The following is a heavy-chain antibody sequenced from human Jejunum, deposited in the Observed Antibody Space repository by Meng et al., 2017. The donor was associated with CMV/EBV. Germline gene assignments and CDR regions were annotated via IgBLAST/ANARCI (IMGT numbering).Heavy chain of an antibody. Sequence: QLQLQEWGPGPVKPSETLSLTCIVSGDSISGSTYYWGWIRQPPGKGLEWIGNIYYSGSTYYTPSLKSRVSISVDTSTNQFSLRLSSVTAADTAVYYCARMTYSSSPVDWGQGTLVTVSS. CDR2: IYYSGST. V-gene: IGHV4-39*07. CDR1: GDSISGSTYY. D-gene: IGHD6-6*01. CDR3: ARMTYSSSPVD. J-gene: IGHJ4*02.